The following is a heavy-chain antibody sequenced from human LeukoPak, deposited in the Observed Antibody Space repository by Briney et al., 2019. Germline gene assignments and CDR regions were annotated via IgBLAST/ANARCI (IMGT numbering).Heavy chain of an antibody. D-gene: IGHD4-17*01. V-gene: IGHV4-30-4*01. CDR3: ARALYSMTTVTTEYWFDY. CDR1: GGSISSGDYY. Sequence: SETLSLTCTVSGGSISSGDYYWSWIRQPPGKGLEWIGYIYYSGSTYYNPSLQSRVIISVDTSKNQFSLKLTSVTAADTAVCYCARALYSMTTVTTEYWFDYWGQGTLVTVSS. J-gene: IGHJ4*02. CDR2: IYYSGST.